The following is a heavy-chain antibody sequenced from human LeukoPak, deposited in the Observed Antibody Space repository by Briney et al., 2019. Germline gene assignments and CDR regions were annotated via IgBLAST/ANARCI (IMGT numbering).Heavy chain of an antibody. CDR3: AGDIAHLVYAFDI. D-gene: IGHD2-15*01. CDR1: GFTFSSYG. CDR2: ISYDGSNK. J-gene: IGHJ3*02. Sequence: PGGSLRLSCAASGFTFSSYGMHWVRQAPGRGLEWVAVISYDGSNKYYADSVKGRFTISRDNSKNTLYLQMNSLRAGDTAVYYCAGDIAHLVYAFDIWGQGTMVTVSS. V-gene: IGHV3-30*03.